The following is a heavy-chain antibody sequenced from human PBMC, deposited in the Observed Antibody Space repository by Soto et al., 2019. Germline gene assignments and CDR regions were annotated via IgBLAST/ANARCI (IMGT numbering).Heavy chain of an antibody. Sequence: QLQLQESGSGLVKPSQTLSLTCAVSGGSISSGGYSWSWIRQPPGKGQEWIGYIYHSGTPYYNPSLKRRGTIAVDRSKIHFSLKLSSVTAADRAGYYCARVPGPWGQGTLVTVSS. V-gene: IGHV4-30-2*01. CDR2: IYHSGTP. CDR1: GGSISSGGYS. CDR3: ARVPGP. J-gene: IGHJ5*02.